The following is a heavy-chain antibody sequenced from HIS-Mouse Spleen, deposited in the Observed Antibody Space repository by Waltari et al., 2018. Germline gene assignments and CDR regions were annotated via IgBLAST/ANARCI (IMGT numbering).Heavy chain of an antibody. V-gene: IGHV6-1*01. CDR3: ARSGFVAAAGTIDY. J-gene: IGHJ4*02. CDR1: GDSVPSNSAA. CDR2: TYYRSKRYN. Sequence: QVQLQQSGPGLVKPSQTLSLTCAISGDSVPSNSAAWNLIRQSPSRGLGWLGRTYYRSKRYNEYAVSGKSRITINPDTSKNQFSLQLNSVTPEDTAVYYCARSGFVAAAGTIDYWGQGTLVTVSS. D-gene: IGHD6-13*01.